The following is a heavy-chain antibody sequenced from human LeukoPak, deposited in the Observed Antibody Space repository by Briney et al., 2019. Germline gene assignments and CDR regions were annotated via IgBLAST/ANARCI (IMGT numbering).Heavy chain of an antibody. Sequence: GASVKVSCKTSGYTFRDYGITWVRQAPGQGLEWMGWIRNDNGNREYAQKIQGRVTMTRDTSTSTAYMELRSLRSDDTAVYYCARVTQQLGNWFDPWGQGTLVTVSS. D-gene: IGHD6-13*01. CDR1: GYTFRDYG. V-gene: IGHV1-18*01. CDR3: ARVTQQLGNWFDP. CDR2: IRNDNGNR. J-gene: IGHJ5*02.